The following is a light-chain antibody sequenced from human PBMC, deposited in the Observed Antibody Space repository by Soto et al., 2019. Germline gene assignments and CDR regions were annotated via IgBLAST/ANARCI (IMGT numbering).Light chain of an antibody. J-gene: IGKJ1*01. CDR1: QSVGSTY. CDR2: GAC. Sequence: VLTQSAGTLSLSPRETATLSWSASQSVGSTYFAWYKQKTGQPNRLLIYGACSRATGILDRLSGSGSGKDFTLTISRLEPEDFAVYYCQQYGDSQWRFRQGTKVDTK. V-gene: IGKV3-20*01. CDR3: QQYGDSQWR.